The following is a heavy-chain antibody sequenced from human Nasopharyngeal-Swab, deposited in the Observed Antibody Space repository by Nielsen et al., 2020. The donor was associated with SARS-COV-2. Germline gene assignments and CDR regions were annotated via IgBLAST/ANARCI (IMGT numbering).Heavy chain of an antibody. CDR1: GGSISSSRYY. CDR3: ARTVVVVTAIHGGDAFDI. D-gene: IGHD2-21*02. V-gene: IGHV4-39*07. Sequence: SETLSLTCTVSGGSISSSRYYWGGIRQPPGKGLEWIGSIYYSGSTYYNPSHKSRVTISVDTSKNQFSLKLSSGTAADTAVYYCARTVVVVTAIHGGDAFDIWGQGTMVTVSS. J-gene: IGHJ3*02. CDR2: IYYSGST.